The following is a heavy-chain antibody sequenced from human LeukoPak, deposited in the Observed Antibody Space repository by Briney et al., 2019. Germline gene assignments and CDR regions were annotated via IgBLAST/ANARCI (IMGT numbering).Heavy chain of an antibody. D-gene: IGHD3-3*01. Sequence: SQTLSLTCAISGGSVSANGAAWNWIRQSPSRGLEWLGRTYYRSKWYNDYAVSVKSRITINPDTSKNQFSLQLNSVTPEDTAVYYCARVPYYDFQADAFDIWGQGTMVTVSS. CDR3: ARVPYYDFQADAFDI. CDR1: GGSVSANGAA. J-gene: IGHJ3*02. V-gene: IGHV6-1*01. CDR2: TYYRSKWYN.